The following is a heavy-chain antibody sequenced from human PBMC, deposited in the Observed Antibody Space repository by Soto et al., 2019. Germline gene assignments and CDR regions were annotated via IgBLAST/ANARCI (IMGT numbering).Heavy chain of an antibody. CDR2: ISYDGSNK. J-gene: IGHJ4*02. CDR3: ANDPAI. V-gene: IGHV3-30*18. Sequence: QVQLVESGGGVVQPGRSLRLSCAASGFTFSSYGMHWVRQAPGKGLEWVAVISYDGSNKYYADSVKGRFTISRDNSKNTLYLQMNSLRAEDTAVYYCANDPAIWGQGTLVTVSS. D-gene: IGHD2-2*01. CDR1: GFTFSSYG.